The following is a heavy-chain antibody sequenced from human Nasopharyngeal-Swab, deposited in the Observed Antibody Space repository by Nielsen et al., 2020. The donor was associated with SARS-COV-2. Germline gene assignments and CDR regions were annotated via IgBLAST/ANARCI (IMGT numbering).Heavy chain of an antibody. J-gene: IGHJ3*02. CDR3: ARAPARSTIFGVVVKNDAFDI. V-gene: IGHV1-8*01. D-gene: IGHD3-3*01. CDR2: MNPNSGNT. CDR1: GYTFTSYD. Sequence: ASVTVSCKASGYTFTSYDINWVRQATGQGLEWMGWMNPNSGNTGYAQKFQGRVTMTRNTSISTAYMELSSLRSEDPAVYYCARAPARSTIFGVVVKNDAFDIWGQGTMVTVSS.